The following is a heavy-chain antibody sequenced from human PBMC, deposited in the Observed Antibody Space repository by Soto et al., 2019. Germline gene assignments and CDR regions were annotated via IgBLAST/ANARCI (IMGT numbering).Heavy chain of an antibody. J-gene: IGHJ4*02. CDR3: ARRTGTAPRFDY. D-gene: IGHD1-7*01. Sequence: QVQLVESGGGVVQPGRSLRLSCSASGFTFSDFEMYWVRQAPGKGLDWVSFISYDGSNQYYAGSVKGRFTVSRDNSKNTLFLLMYSLRPEDTAVYFCARRTGTAPRFDYWGQGTLVTVSS. CDR2: ISYDGSNQ. V-gene: IGHV3-30-3*01. CDR1: GFTFSDFE.